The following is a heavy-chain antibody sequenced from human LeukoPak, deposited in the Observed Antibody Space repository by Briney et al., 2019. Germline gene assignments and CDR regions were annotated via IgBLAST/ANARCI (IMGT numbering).Heavy chain of an antibody. Sequence: SETLSLTCTVSGGSISSYYWSWIRQPPGKGLELIGYIYYSGSTNYNPSLKSRVTISVDTSKNQFSLKLSSVTAAVTAVYYCARVSSGVYFDYWGQGTLVTVSS. J-gene: IGHJ4*02. CDR2: IYYSGST. D-gene: IGHD2-15*01. V-gene: IGHV4-59*01. CDR3: ARVSSGVYFDY. CDR1: GGSISSYY.